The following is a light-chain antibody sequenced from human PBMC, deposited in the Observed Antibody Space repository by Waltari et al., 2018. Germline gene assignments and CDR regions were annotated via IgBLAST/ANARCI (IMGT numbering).Light chain of an antibody. V-gene: IGLV2-14*03. CDR3: NSFTDTASWV. J-gene: IGLJ3*02. CDR1: SSDVGGHNH. CDR2: DVN. Sequence: QSALTQPASVSGSPGESITLSCPGTSSDVGGHNHVPWYQHHPGKAPKLIIHDVNKRPSGVSNRFSGSKSDTTASLTISGLQAEDEADYYCNSFTDTASWVFGGGTKLTVL.